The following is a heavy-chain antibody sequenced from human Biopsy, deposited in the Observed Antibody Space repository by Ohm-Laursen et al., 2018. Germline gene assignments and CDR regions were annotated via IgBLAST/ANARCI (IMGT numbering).Heavy chain of an antibody. CDR2: FAPENGKT. V-gene: IGHV1-24*01. CDR1: GYTLTELS. Sequence: ASVKVSCKVSGYTLTELSIHWVRQAPGRGLEWMGGFAPENGKTIYAQKFQGRVTMTEDTSTDSAYMELSSLRSEGTAVYYCAADINVWNVNYWGQGTQVTVSS. J-gene: IGHJ4*02. CDR3: AADINVWNVNY. D-gene: IGHD1-1*01.